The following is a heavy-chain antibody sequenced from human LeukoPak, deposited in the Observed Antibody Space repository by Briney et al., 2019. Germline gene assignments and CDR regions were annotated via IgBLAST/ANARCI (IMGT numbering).Heavy chain of an antibody. D-gene: IGHD6-19*01. V-gene: IGHV6-1*01. Sequence: SQTLSLTCVVSGDSVSSKNGAWNWIRQSPSRGLEWLGRTYYRSKWYNDYAESMEGRMTISQDTSKNQYSLHLNSVTPDGTAVYYCARDFGTTGWHTFDYWGQGTLVTVSS. CDR1: GDSVSSKNGA. CDR2: TYYRSKWYN. J-gene: IGHJ4*02. CDR3: ARDFGTTGWHTFDY.